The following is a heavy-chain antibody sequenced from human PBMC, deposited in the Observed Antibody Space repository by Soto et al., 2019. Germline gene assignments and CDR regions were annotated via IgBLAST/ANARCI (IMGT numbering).Heavy chain of an antibody. J-gene: IGHJ6*02. CDR3: AKGVTTVRRGMDV. CDR2: ISGSGDSP. D-gene: IGHD4-17*01. V-gene: IGHV3-23*01. Sequence: EVQLLESGGGLVQPGGSLRLSCAASGFSFSCCSMSWVRQAPGRGLEWVSGISGSGDSPSYADSVKGRFTISRDNSKNTLYLQMNSLRADDVAVYYCAKGVTTVRRGMDVWGQGTTVTGSS. CDR1: GFSFSCCS.